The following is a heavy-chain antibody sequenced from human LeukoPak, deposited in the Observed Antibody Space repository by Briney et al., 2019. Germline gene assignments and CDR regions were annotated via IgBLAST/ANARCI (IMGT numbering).Heavy chain of an antibody. J-gene: IGHJ2*01. V-gene: IGHV3-23*01. D-gene: IGHD2-15*01. CDR1: GFTFSGYA. CDR2: ITGGGGTT. CDR3: AKGVVVVAARRFFDL. Sequence: GGSLRLSCAASGFTFSGYAMTWVRRPPGKGLEWVSTITGGGGTTSYADSVKGRFTISRDNSKNTLHLQMNSLRPDDMAVYFCAKGVVVVAARRFFDLWGRGTLVTVSS.